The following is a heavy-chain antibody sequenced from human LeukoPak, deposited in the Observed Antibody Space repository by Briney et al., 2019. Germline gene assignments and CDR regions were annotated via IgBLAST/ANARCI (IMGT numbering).Heavy chain of an antibody. CDR2: INHSGST. Sequence: PSETLSLTCAVYGGSFSGYYWSWIRQPPGKGLEWIGEINHSGSTNYNPSLKSRVTISVDTSKNQFSLKLSSVTAADTAVYYCVRDPDFWGQGTLVTVSS. CDR1: GGSFSGYY. J-gene: IGHJ4*02. V-gene: IGHV4-34*01. CDR3: VRDPDF.